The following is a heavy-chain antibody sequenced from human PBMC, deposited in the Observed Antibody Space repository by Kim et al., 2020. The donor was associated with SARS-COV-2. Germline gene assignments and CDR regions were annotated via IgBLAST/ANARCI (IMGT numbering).Heavy chain of an antibody. CDR2: IYYSGST. D-gene: IGHD6-13*01. V-gene: IGHV4-59*08. Sequence: SETLSLTCTVSGGSISSYYWSWIRQPPGKGLEWIGYIYYSGSTNYNPSLKSRVTISVDTSKNQFSLKLSSVTAADTAVYYCARHRGQQQPVLDPWGQGTLVTVSS. CDR1: GGSISSYY. J-gene: IGHJ5*02. CDR3: ARHRGQQQPVLDP.